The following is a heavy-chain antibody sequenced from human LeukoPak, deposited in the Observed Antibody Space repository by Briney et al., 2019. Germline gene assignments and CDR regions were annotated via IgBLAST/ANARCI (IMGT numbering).Heavy chain of an antibody. CDR2: IGGSGDWT. D-gene: IGHD2-2*01. CDR3: AKFYPRGIIVSPASHSDFDF. J-gene: IGHJ4*02. Sequence: GGSLRLSCAASGVAFGRHEMSWVRQAPGKGLEWVSSIGGSGDWTRYADPVKGRFTISRDNSKNTLYLQINSLRDEDTAVYYCAKFYPRGIIVSPASHSDFDFWGQGTLVTVSS. V-gene: IGHV3-23*01. CDR1: GVAFGRHE.